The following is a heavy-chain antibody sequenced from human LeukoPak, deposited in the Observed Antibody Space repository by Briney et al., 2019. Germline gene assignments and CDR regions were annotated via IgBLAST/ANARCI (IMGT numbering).Heavy chain of an antibody. Sequence: GGSLRLSCAASGFTFSSYSMNWVRQAPGKGLEWVSSISSSSSYIYYADSVKGRFTIPRDNAKNSLYLQMNSLRAEDTAVYYCARDLGQYCSGGSCYSGGLDYWGQGTLVTVSS. CDR3: ARDLGQYCSGGSCYSGGLDY. J-gene: IGHJ4*02. V-gene: IGHV3-21*01. CDR2: ISSSSSYI. CDR1: GFTFSSYS. D-gene: IGHD2-15*01.